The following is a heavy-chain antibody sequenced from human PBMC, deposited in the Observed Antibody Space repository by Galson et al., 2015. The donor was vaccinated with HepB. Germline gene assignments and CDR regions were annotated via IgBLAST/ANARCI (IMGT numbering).Heavy chain of an antibody. V-gene: IGHV3-21*04. J-gene: IGHJ6*02. CDR2: ISSSAYK. CDR3: ARSGGVSSYYYYGMDV. Sequence: SLRLSCAASGFTFSDYSIHWVRQAPGKGLEWVSSISSSAYKYYADSVKGRFTISRDNSKNSLYLQMNSLRAEDTAVYYCARSGGVSSYYYYGMDVWGQGTTVTVSS. D-gene: IGHD3-10*01. CDR1: GFTFSDYS.